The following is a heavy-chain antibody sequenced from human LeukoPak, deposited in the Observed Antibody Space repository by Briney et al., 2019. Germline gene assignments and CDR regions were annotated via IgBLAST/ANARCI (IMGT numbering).Heavy chain of an antibody. Sequence: GGSLRLSCAAPGFTFSSYSMNWVRQAPGKGLEWVSSISSSSSYIYYADSVKGRFTISRDNAKNSLYLQMNSLRAEDTAVYYCAREGTDSSSWYLGDYWGQGTLVTVSS. V-gene: IGHV3-21*01. CDR1: GFTFSSYS. CDR3: AREGTDSSSWYLGDY. D-gene: IGHD6-13*01. J-gene: IGHJ4*02. CDR2: ISSSSSYI.